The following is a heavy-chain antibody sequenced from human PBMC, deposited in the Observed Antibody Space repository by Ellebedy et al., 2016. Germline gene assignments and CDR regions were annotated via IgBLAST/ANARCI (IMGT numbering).Heavy chain of an antibody. CDR3: AAAVDRGGFNYANS. CDR2: ISSIISSSSYI. J-gene: IGHJ4*02. Sequence: GGSLRLXCAASGFTFSTYSMNWVRQAPGKGLEWVSSISSIISSSSYIYYADSVKGRFTISRDNAKNTLYLQMNSLRVEDTAVFHCAAAVDRGGFNYANSWGQGTLVTVSS. V-gene: IGHV3-21*01. CDR1: GFTFSTYS. D-gene: IGHD5-24*01.